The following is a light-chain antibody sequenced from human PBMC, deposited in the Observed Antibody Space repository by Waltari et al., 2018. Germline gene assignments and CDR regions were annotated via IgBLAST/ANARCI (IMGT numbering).Light chain of an antibody. CDR3: QRYDDYPPT. J-gene: IGKJ4*01. Sequence: IQMTQSTSTLSASVGARVTITCRASQSISHWLAWYQQKPGKAPKLLISKASSLEKEVPSRFSGSGSGTEFTLTITNLQPDDFATFYCQRYDDYPPTFGGGTKVEIK. CDR2: KAS. CDR1: QSISHW. V-gene: IGKV1-5*03.